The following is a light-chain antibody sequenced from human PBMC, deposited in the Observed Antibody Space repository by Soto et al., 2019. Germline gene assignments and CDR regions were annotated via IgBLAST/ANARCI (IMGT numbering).Light chain of an antibody. J-gene: IGKJ4*01. CDR2: DVS. V-gene: IGKV3D-15*01. Sequence: EIVMTQSPATLSLSPGDSVTLSCRASQSVSTYVAWYQQKPSQAPRLLIFDVSKKATGDPAKFSGSGSGTELSLTISSMQDEDCAFYYCQQYDNWPPRLTFGGGTKVEIK. CDR1: QSVSTY. CDR3: QQYDNWPPRLT.